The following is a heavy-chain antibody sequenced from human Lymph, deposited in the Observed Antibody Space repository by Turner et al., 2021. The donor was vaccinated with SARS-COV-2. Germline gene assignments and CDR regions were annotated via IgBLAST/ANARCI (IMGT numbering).Heavy chain of an antibody. D-gene: IGHD3-10*01. Sequence: QVQLVEAGGGVVEPGRSMSLSCAVSGFTFSTYAMYWVRQAPGKGLEWVAVISYDGSNKYYADSVKGRFTISRDNSKNTLYLQMNSLRAEDTAVYYCARYASGGYFYYGMDVWGQGTTVTVSS. CDR2: ISYDGSNK. CDR3: ARYASGGYFYYGMDV. J-gene: IGHJ6*02. CDR1: GFTFSTYA. V-gene: IGHV3-30*04.